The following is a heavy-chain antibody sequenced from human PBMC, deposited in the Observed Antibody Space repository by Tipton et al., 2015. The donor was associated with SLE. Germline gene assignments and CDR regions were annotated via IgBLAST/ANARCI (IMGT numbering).Heavy chain of an antibody. D-gene: IGHD2-2*01. CDR2: INHTGST. CDR1: GGSFSGYY. V-gene: IGHV4-34*01. Sequence: TLSLTCAVYGGSFSGYYWSWIRQPPGKGLEWIGEINHTGSTKYNPSLKSRVTISVDTSKNQFSLKLSSVTAADTAVYHCARGYCSSTSCYYYFDYWGQGTLVTVSS. CDR3: ARGYCSSTSCYYYFDY. J-gene: IGHJ4*02.